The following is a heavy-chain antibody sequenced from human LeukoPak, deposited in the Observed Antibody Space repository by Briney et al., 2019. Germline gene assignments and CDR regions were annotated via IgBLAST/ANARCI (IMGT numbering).Heavy chain of an antibody. J-gene: IGHJ4*02. D-gene: IGHD2-2*01. V-gene: IGHV3-21*01. CDR3: ASGDLGFCSSTSCRQAFDY. Sequence: GGSLRLSCAASGFTFSTSTMNWVRQAPGKGLEWVSLISSNSGYIYYADSVKGRFTISRDNAKNSLYLQVNSLRVEDTAVYYCASGDLGFCSSTSCRQAFDYWGQGTLVTVSS. CDR1: GFTFSTST. CDR2: ISSNSGYI.